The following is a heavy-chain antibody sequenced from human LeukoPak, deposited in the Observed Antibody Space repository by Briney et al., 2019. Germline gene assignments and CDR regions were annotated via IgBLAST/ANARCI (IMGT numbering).Heavy chain of an antibody. Sequence: GGSLRLSCLASVFIFNTHWKHWVRQGPGKGLVWVSRINRDGSSTTYADSVKGRFTVSRDNAKNKLYLQMHSLRAEDTGVYYCVRAVRGVGRDYYYMDVWGEGTTVTVSS. J-gene: IGHJ6*03. CDR1: VFIFNTHW. CDR3: VRAVRGVGRDYYYMDV. CDR2: INRDGSST. D-gene: IGHD2-15*01. V-gene: IGHV3-74*01.